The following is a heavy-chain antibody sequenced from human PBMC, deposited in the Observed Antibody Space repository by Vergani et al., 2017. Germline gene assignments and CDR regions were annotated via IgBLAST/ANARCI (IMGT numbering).Heavy chain of an antibody. D-gene: IGHD4-17*01. Sequence: QVQLVQSGAEVKKPGASVKVSCKASGYTFTSYGISWVRQAPGQGLEWMGWINPDSGGTNYAQNFQGRVTMTRDTSISTTYMELSRLKSDDTAVYYCARVNYGDGGIDYWGQGTLVTVSS. J-gene: IGHJ4*02. CDR1: GYTFTSYG. V-gene: IGHV1-2*02. CDR3: ARVNYGDGGIDY. CDR2: INPDSGGT.